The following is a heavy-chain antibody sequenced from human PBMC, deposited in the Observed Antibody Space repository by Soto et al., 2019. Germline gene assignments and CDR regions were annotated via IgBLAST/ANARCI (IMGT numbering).Heavy chain of an antibody. CDR1: GDSIISSDFY. J-gene: IGHJ5*02. CDR3: ARHSLALRKNNWFDP. V-gene: IGHV4-39*01. Sequence: LSLTFTVSGDSIISSDFYWGWVRQPPGKGLEWIGSIFYLGSSYYNPSLKSRVTMSVDTSKNQFSLRLRSVTAADTALYFCARHSLALRKNNWFDPWGQGIMVTVSS. CDR2: IFYLGSS. D-gene: IGHD3-3*02.